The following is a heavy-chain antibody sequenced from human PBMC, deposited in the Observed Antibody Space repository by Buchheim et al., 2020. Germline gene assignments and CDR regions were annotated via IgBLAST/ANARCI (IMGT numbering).Heavy chain of an antibody. CDR2: VNPSGGNT. D-gene: IGHD5-12*01. V-gene: IGHV1-46*03. Sequence: QVQLVQSGAEVKKPGASVKVSCKASGYTFTNYYMHWVRQAPGQGLEWMGIVNPSGGNTNYAQKFQGRVTMTRDTSTSTLYMDLSSLRSEDTALYYCARDSANGYVHKIDYWGQGTL. J-gene: IGHJ4*02. CDR3: ARDSANGYVHKIDY. CDR1: GYTFTNYY.